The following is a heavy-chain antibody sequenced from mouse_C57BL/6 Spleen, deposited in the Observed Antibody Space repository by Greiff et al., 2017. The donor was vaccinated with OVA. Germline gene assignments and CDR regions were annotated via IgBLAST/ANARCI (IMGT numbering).Heavy chain of an antibody. Sequence: EVKLMESGGGLVKPGGSLKLSCAASGFTFSDYGMHWVRQAPEKGLEWVAYISSGSSTIYYADTVKGRFTISRDNAKNTLFLQMTSLRSEDTAMYYCARPRLLWYAMDYWGQGTSVTVSS. V-gene: IGHV5-17*01. CDR2: ISSGSSTI. CDR3: ARPRLLWYAMDY. CDR1: GFTFSDYG. J-gene: IGHJ4*01. D-gene: IGHD2-1*01.